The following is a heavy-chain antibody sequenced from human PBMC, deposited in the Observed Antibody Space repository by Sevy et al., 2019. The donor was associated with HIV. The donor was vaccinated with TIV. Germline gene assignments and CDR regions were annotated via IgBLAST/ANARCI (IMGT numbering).Heavy chain of an antibody. V-gene: IGHV3-15*07. CDR2: IKTKASGETT. CDR1: GFTFSDAW. D-gene: IGHD1-1*01. Sequence: GGSLRLSCEASGFTFSDAWMNWVRQAPGKGLEWVGRIKTKASGETTDYAAPVKGRFTISRDDSKNTLFLQMNSVIIEDTAVYFCTTDGPERGYYCFDYWSQGTLVTVSS. CDR3: TTDGPERGYYCFDY. J-gene: IGHJ4*02.